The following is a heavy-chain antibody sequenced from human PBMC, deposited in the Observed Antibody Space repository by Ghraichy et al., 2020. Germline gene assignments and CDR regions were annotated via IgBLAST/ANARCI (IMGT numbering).Heavy chain of an antibody. D-gene: IGHD3-10*01. V-gene: IGHV3-23*01. CDR1: GFTFSSYA. CDR2: ISGSGGST. CDR3: AKGESHINTMVIFY. J-gene: IGHJ4*02. Sequence: GESLNISCAASGFTFSSYAMSWVRQAPGKGLEWVSAISGSGGSTYYADSVKGRFTISRDNSKNTLYLQMNSLRAEDTAVYYCAKGESHINTMVIFYWGQGTLVTVSS.